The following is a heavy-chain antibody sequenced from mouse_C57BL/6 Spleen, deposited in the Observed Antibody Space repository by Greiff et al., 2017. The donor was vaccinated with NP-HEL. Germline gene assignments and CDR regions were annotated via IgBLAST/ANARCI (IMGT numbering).Heavy chain of an antibody. V-gene: IGHV1-55*01. J-gene: IGHJ2*01. CDR2: IYPGSGST. Sequence: QVQLQQPGAELVKPGASVKMSCKASGYTFTSYWITWVKQRPGQGLEWIGDIYPGSGSTNYNEKFKSKATLTVDTSSSTAYMQLSSLTSEDSAVYYCARSRGYYGYDGYYFDYWGQGTTLTVSS. D-gene: IGHD2-2*01. CDR1: GYTFTSYW. CDR3: ARSRGYYGYDGYYFDY.